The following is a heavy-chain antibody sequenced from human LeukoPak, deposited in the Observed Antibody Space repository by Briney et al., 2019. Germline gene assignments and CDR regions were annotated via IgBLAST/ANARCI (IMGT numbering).Heavy chain of an antibody. D-gene: IGHD3-10*01. CDR3: ARERPYYGSRTYSASFDY. Sequence: ASVKVSCKVSGYTLTELSMHWVRQAPGRGLEWMGGFDPEDGETIYAQKFQGRVTMTEDTSTDTAYMELNSLRPEDTAVYYCARERPYYGSRTYSASFDYWGQGTLVTVSS. CDR1: GYTLTELS. J-gene: IGHJ4*02. V-gene: IGHV1-24*01. CDR2: FDPEDGET.